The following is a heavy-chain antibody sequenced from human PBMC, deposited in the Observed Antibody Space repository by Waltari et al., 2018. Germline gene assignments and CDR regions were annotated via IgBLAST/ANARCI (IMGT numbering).Heavy chain of an antibody. J-gene: IGHJ5*02. D-gene: IGHD3-22*01. V-gene: IGHV5-51*01. CDR2: IYPGDSDT. CDR1: GYSFTSYW. CDR3: ARGGGSGSYPNWLDP. Sequence: EVQLVQSGAEVKKPGESLKISCTGSGYSFTSYWIGWVRQMPGKGLEWMGIIYPGDSDTTYSPSFRGQVTISADKSITTAYLQWNTLRASDTAMYYCARGGGSGSYPNWLDPWGQGTLVTVSS.